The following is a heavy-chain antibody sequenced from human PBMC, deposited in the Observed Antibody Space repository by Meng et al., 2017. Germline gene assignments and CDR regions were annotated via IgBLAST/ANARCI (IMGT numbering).Heavy chain of an antibody. CDR3: ARQLEWELRDDAFDI. V-gene: IGHV5-51*01. CDR2: IYPGDSDT. Sequence: SLKISCKGSGYSFTSYWIGWVRQMPGKGLEWMGIIYPGDSDTRYSPSFQGQVTISADKSISTAYLQWSSLKASDTAMYYCARQLEWELRDDAFDIWGQGTMVTVSS. D-gene: IGHD1-26*01. CDR1: GYSFTSYW. J-gene: IGHJ3*02.